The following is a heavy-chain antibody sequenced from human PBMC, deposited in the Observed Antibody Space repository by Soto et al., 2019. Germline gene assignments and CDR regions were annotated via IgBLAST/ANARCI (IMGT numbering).Heavy chain of an antibody. V-gene: IGHV3-11*05. D-gene: IGHD3-22*01. J-gene: IGHJ4*02. Sequence: QVQLVESGGGLVKPGRSLRLSCACAGFTFSDYYMAWIRQAPGKGLEWVAYISRTGSYTNYADSVKGRFTVSRDNAENSLSLYMDTLRAEDTAVYYCARVEGTMILDYWGQGRLVSVAS. CDR1: GFTFSDYY. CDR2: ISRTGSYT. CDR3: ARVEGTMILDY.